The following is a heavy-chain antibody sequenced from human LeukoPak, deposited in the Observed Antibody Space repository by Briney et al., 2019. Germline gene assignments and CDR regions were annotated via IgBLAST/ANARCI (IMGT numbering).Heavy chain of an antibody. CDR1: GFTFSDYY. CDR2: ISSSGSTI. CDR3: ARLERVGGYNSPYFDY. J-gene: IGHJ4*02. Sequence: PGGSLRLSCAASGFTFSDYYMSWIRQAPGKGLEWVSYISSSGSTIYYADSVKGRFTISRDNAKNPLYLQMNSLRAEDTAVYYCARLERVGGYNSPYFDYWGQGTLVTVSS. D-gene: IGHD5-24*01. V-gene: IGHV3-11*04.